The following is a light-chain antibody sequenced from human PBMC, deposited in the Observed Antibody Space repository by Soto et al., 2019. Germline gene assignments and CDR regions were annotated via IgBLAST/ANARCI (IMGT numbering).Light chain of an antibody. Sequence: DIRLNQSPSFLSASVGDRVTITCRASQGISTYLAWYQQKLGKAPKLLIYDASTLQSGVPSRFSGSRSGTEFTLTISSLQPEDFATYYCQQSYSTLWTFGQVTKVDIK. V-gene: IGKV1-9*01. CDR2: DAS. CDR3: QQSYSTLWT. CDR1: QGISTY. J-gene: IGKJ1*01.